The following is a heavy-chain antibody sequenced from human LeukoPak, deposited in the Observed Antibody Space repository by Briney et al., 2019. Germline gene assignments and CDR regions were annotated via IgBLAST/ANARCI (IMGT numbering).Heavy chain of an antibody. J-gene: IGHJ2*01. CDR1: GGSISSSSYY. D-gene: IGHD1-26*01. Sequence: SETLSLTCTVSGGSISSSSYYWGWIRQPPGKGLECIGSIYYSGSTYYNPSLKSRITISVDSSKNQFSLRLSSVTAADTAVYYCARHGLSAWEGVLDGYFDLWGRGTLVAVSP. CDR2: IYYSGST. CDR3: ARHGLSAWEGVLDGYFDL. V-gene: IGHV4-39*01.